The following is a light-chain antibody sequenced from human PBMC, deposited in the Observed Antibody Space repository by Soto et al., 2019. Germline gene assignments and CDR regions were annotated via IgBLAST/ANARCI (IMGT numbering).Light chain of an antibody. CDR2: WAS. V-gene: IGKV4-1*01. J-gene: IGKJ4*01. Sequence: DIVMTQSPDSLAVSLGERATINCKSSQSVLYSSDNKNQLAWYQQKPGQPPKLLIYWASTRESGVPDRFSGSGSWTEFTLTISSLQAEDVAVYYCQQYYSVPVNFGGGTKVEIK. CDR3: QQYYSVPVN. CDR1: QSVLYSSDNKNQ.